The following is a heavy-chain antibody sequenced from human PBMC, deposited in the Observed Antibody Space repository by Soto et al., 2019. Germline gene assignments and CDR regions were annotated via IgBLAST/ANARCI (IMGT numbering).Heavy chain of an antibody. Sequence: QVQLVESGGGVVQPGRSLRLSCAASGFTFSSYGMHWVRQAPGKGLEWVAVISYDGSNKYYADSVKGRFTISRDNSKNTLYLQMNSLRAEDTAVYYCAKEGGDNLYAFDIWGQGTMVTVSS. CDR3: AKEGGDNLYAFDI. CDR2: ISYDGSNK. V-gene: IGHV3-30*18. D-gene: IGHD2-21*02. CDR1: GFTFSSYG. J-gene: IGHJ3*02.